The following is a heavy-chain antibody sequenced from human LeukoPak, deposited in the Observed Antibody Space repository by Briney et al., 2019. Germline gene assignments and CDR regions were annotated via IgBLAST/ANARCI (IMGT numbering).Heavy chain of an antibody. CDR1: GYTFTSYA. CDR2: INAGNGNT. V-gene: IGHV1-3*01. Sequence: GASVKVSRKASGYTFTSYAMHWVRQAPGQRLEWMGWINAGNGNTKYSQKFQGRVTITRDTSASTAYMELSSLRSEDTAVYYCAREGCSSTSCYAGSLDIWGQGTMVTVSS. CDR3: AREGCSSTSCYAGSLDI. J-gene: IGHJ3*02. D-gene: IGHD2-2*01.